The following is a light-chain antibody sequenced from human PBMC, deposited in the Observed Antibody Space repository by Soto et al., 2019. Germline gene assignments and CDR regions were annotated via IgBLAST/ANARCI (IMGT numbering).Light chain of an antibody. Sequence: EIVVTQSPATLSVSPGERATLSCRASQSVSSKLAWYMQKRGQAPRLLIYGASTRATGIPTRFSGSGSGTEFTLTISSLQSEDFAVYYCQQYNNWHLTFGGGTKVEIK. CDR3: QQYNNWHLT. J-gene: IGKJ4*01. V-gene: IGKV3-15*01. CDR2: GAS. CDR1: QSVSSK.